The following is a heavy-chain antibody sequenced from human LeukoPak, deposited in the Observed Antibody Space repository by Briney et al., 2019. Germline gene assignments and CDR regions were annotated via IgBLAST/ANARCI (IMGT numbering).Heavy chain of an antibody. CDR2: IYYSGGT. D-gene: IGHD6-19*01. Sequence: ETLSLTCTLSVRSMSIYYWSWIRRPPGEGGEWIGYIYYSGGTNFNRSLKSPVTISVDTSKNQFSLKVSCVTAADTAVYYCGRDSGPRFDYWGEGTLVTVSS. J-gene: IGHJ4*02. V-gene: IGHV4-59*01. CDR1: VRSMSIYY. CDR3: GRDSGPRFDY.